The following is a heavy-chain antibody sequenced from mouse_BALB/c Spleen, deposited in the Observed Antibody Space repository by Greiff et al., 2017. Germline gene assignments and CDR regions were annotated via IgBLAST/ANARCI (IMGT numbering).Heavy chain of an antibody. CDR2: IYPGDGDT. D-gene: IGHD2-1*01. J-gene: IGHJ1*01. V-gene: IGHV1-87*01. Sequence: QVQLQQSGAELARPGASVKLSCKASGYTFTSYWMQWVKQRPGQGLEWIGAIYPGDGDTRYTQKFKGKATLTADKSSNTAYMQLSSPTSEDSAVYFCARCGNYVDWYFDVWGAGTTVTVSS. CDR1: GYTFTSYW. CDR3: ARCGNYVDWYFDV.